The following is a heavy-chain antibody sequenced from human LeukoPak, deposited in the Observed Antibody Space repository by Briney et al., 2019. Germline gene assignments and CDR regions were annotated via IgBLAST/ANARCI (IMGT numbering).Heavy chain of an antibody. V-gene: IGHV4-4*07. D-gene: IGHD6-13*01. Sequence: SETLSLTCTVSGGSISSYYWSWIPQPAGEGLEWIGRIYTSGSTNYNPSLKSRVTMSVDTSKNQFSLKLSSVTAADTAVYYCATSGHSSSCPDYWGQGTLVTVSS. CDR3: ATSGHSSSCPDY. CDR1: GGSISSYY. CDR2: IYTSGST. J-gene: IGHJ4*02.